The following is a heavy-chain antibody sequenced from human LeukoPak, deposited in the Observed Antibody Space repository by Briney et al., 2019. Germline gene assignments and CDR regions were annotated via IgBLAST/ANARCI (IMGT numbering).Heavy chain of an antibody. CDR1: GGSISGYY. D-gene: IGHD3-16*02. J-gene: IGHJ4*02. CDR2: IYYNGIS. V-gene: IGHV4-59*12. Sequence: SETLSLTCTVSGGSISGYYWSWIRQPPGKGLEWIAYIYYNGISNYNPSLKSRVIISVDTSKNQFSLKLSSVTAADTAVYYCARFIGGPHLGELSVIDYWGQGTLVTVSS. CDR3: ARFIGGPHLGELSVIDY.